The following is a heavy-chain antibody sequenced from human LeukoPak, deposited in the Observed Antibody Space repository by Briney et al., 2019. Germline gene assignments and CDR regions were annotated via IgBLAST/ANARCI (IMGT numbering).Heavy chain of an antibody. CDR3: ARSLRYFGYYFDY. V-gene: IGHV3-33*01. CDR1: GFTFSSYG. CDR2: IWYDGSNK. Sequence: GGSLRLSCAASGFTFSSYGMHWVRQAPGKGLEWVAVIWYDGSNKYYADSVKGRFTISRDNSKNTLYLQMYSLRAEDTAVYYCARSLRYFGYYFDYWGQGTLVTVSS. D-gene: IGHD3-9*01. J-gene: IGHJ4*02.